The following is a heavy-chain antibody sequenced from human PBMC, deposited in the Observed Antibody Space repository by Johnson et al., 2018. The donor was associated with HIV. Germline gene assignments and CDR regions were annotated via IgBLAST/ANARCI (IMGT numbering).Heavy chain of an antibody. CDR2: FWYDGSNN. Sequence: QMLLVESGGGVVQPGRSLRLTCAASGFTFSGYGIHWVRQAPGKGLAWVAVFWYDGSNNYYADCVKGRFTISRDNSKNTLYLQMNSLRAEDTAVYYCARGEDGVDAFDIWGQGTMVTVSS. V-gene: IGHV3-33*01. D-gene: IGHD4-17*01. CDR3: ARGEDGVDAFDI. J-gene: IGHJ3*02. CDR1: GFTFSGYG.